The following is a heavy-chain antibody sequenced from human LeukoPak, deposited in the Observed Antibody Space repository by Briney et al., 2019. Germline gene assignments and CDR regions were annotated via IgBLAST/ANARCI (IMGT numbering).Heavy chain of an antibody. CDR3: ARGAITAARPLDY. CDR2: IYSGDNT. V-gene: IGHV3-53*01. CDR1: GITVTSDY. D-gene: IGHD6-6*01. J-gene: IGHJ4*02. Sequence: QSGGSLRLSCAASGITVTSDYMRWVPQAPGKGVEWVSVIYSGDNTYYADSVKGRFTISRDNSKNMVYLQMNSVRAEDTDVYDCARGAITAARPLDYWGQGTLVTVSS.